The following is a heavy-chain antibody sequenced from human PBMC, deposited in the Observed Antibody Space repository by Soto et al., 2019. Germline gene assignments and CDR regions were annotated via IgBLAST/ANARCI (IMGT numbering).Heavy chain of an antibody. Sequence: EVQLLESGGGSLQTGGSLRLSCAASGFTFSAYSMVWVRQSPGKGLEWVSALSSSGGSTYYADSVKGRFTISRDNSKNTLYLQMNSLSADDTAVYFCGKRAPRVPTGYFAPWGQGTRVTVSS. J-gene: IGHJ5*02. CDR3: GKRAPRVPTGYFAP. V-gene: IGHV3-23*01. CDR1: GFTFSAYS. CDR2: LSSSGGST. D-gene: IGHD2-8*02.